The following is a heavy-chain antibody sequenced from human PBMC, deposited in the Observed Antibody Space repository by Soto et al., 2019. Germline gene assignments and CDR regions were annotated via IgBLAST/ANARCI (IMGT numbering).Heavy chain of an antibody. J-gene: IGHJ3*01. Sequence: EVQLVESGGGLIQPGGSLRLSCAASGFTFSTSEMYWVRKAPGKGLEWVSYIHPSGQPIFYADSVKGRFTISSDNAKNSLYLQMSSLRAEDSAVYYCARRASRWGQGTMVTVSS. CDR2: IHPSGQPI. CDR3: ARRASR. CDR1: GFTFSTSE. D-gene: IGHD1-26*01. V-gene: IGHV3-48*03.